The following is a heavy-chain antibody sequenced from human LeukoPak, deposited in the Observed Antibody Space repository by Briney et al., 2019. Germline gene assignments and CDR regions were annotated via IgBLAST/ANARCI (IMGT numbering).Heavy chain of an antibody. CDR1: GYTFTGYY. J-gene: IGHJ4*02. CDR3: ARGKGYSGYDSEGLVEDY. CDR2: INPNSGGT. Sequence: GASVKVSCKASGYTFTGYYMHWVRQAPGQGLEWMGWINPNSGGTNYAQKFQGRVTMTRDTSISTAYMELSRLRSDDTAVYYCARGKGYSGYDSEGLVEDYWGQGTLVTVSS. V-gene: IGHV1-2*02. D-gene: IGHD5-12*01.